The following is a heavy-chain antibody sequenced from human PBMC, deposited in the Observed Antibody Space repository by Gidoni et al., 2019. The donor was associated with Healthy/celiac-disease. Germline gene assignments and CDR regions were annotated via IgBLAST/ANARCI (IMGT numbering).Heavy chain of an antibody. CDR1: GFTFSSYA. CDR3: AKKQLVPAAFYYYYGMDV. D-gene: IGHD2-2*01. CDR2: ISGSGGST. V-gene: IGHV3-23*01. J-gene: IGHJ6*02. Sequence: EASGFTFSSYAMSWVRQAPGKGLEWVSAISGSGGSTYYADSVKGRFTISRDNSKNTLYLQMNSLRAEDTAVYYCAKKQLVPAAFYYYYGMDVWGQGTTVTVSS.